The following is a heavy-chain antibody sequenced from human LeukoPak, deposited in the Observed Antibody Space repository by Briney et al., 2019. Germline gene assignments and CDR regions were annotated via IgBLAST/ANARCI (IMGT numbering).Heavy chain of an antibody. CDR2: IYYSGSI. V-gene: IGHV4-59*01. CDR3: ARSQNYYGSGDY. D-gene: IGHD3-10*01. Sequence: SETLSLTCTVSGASISSYYWSWIRQPPGKGLEWIGDIYYSGSIKYNPSLKSRVTMSVDTSRNQFSVKLSSVTAADTAVYYCARSQNYYGSGDYWSQGTLVTVSS. CDR1: GASISSYY. J-gene: IGHJ4*02.